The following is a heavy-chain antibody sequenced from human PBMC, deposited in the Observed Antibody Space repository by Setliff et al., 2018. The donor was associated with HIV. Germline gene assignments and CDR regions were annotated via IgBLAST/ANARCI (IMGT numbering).Heavy chain of an antibody. Sequence: PSETLSLTCSVSGASIGSSHSYWGWIRQPPGKGLEWVASIYYNGSPFYNPSLKSRVTISVDTSKNQFSLNLSSVTAADTAVYYCARHCVYSPGQICYYYLDIWGKGTSVTVSS. D-gene: IGHD5-18*01. V-gene: IGHV4-39*01. CDR2: IYYNGSP. CDR3: ARHCVYSPGQICYYYLDI. CDR1: GASIGSSHSY. J-gene: IGHJ6*03.